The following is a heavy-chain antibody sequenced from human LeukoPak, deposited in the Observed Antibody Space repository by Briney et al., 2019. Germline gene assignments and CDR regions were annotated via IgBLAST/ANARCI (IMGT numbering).Heavy chain of an antibody. V-gene: IGHV3-23*01. J-gene: IGHJ1*01. CDR1: GFTFSSSA. CDR2: ISGSGGST. D-gene: IGHD6-13*01. CDR3: AKGGGSSWYKDFQH. Sequence: GGSLRLSCVASGFTFSSSAMSWVRQAPGKGLEWVSAISGSGGSTYYADSVKGRFTISRDNSKNTLYLQMNSLRAEDTAVYYCAKGGGSSWYKDFQHWGQGTLVTVSS.